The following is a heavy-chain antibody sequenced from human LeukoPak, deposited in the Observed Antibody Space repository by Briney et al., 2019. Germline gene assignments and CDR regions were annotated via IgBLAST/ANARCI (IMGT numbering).Heavy chain of an antibody. CDR2: ISSSSSTI. D-gene: IGHD3-22*01. CDR1: GFTFSSYA. CDR3: VRALYDGSGYYSHFDY. V-gene: IGHV3-48*04. J-gene: IGHJ4*02. Sequence: GGSLRLSCAASGFTFSSYAMSWVRQAPGKGLEWVSYISSSSSTIYYADSVKGRFTISRDNAKKSLYLQMNSLRTEDTAVYYCVRALYDGSGYYSHFDYWGQGTLVTVSS.